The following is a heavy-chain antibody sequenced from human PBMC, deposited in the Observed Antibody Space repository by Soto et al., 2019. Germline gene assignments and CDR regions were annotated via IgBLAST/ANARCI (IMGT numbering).Heavy chain of an antibody. CDR1: GGTFSSYA. CDR2: IIPIFGTA. V-gene: IGHV1-69*12. Sequence: QVQLVQSGAAVKKPGSSVKVSCKASGGTFSSYAISWVRQAPGQGLEWMGGIIPIFGTANYAQKFQGRVTITEDESTSTAYMELSSLISEDTAVSYCARGCLLDYCDGMDVWGQGTTVTVSS. J-gene: IGHJ6*02. D-gene: IGHD3-16*01. CDR3: ARGCLLDYCDGMDV.